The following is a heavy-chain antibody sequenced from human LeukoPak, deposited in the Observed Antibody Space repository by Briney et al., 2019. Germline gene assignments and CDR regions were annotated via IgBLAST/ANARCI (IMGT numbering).Heavy chain of an antibody. CDR2: IYTSGST. CDR1: GGSISSYY. D-gene: IGHD4-17*01. J-gene: IGHJ5*02. V-gene: IGHV4-4*07. CDR3: ARDPTRPGTVTNWFDP. Sequence: SETLSLTCTVSGGSISSYYWSWIRQPAGKGLEWIGRIYTSGSTNYNPSLKSRVTMSVDTSKNQFSLKLSSVTAVDTAVYYCARDPTRPGTVTNWFDPWGQGTLVTVSS.